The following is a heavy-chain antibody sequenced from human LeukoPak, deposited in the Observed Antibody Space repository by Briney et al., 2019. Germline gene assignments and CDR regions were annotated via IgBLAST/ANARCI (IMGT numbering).Heavy chain of an antibody. J-gene: IGHJ3*02. CDR1: GGSISSSSYY. Sequence: PSETLSLTCTVSGGSISSSSYYWGWIRQPPGKGLEWIGSIYYSGSTYYNPSLKSRVTISVDTSKNQFSLKLSSVTAADTAVYYCARERWWGNDAFDIWGQGTMVTVSS. CDR3: ARERWWGNDAFDI. V-gene: IGHV4-39*02. D-gene: IGHD2-15*01. CDR2: IYYSGST.